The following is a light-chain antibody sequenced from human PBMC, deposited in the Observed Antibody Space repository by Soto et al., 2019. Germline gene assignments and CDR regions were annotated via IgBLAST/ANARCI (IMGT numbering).Light chain of an antibody. CDR3: QQYMSSVT. CDR1: QSVDTTF. V-gene: IGKV3-20*01. J-gene: IGKJ1*01. CDR2: GAS. Sequence: EIVLTQSPGSLSLSPGRRATLSCRASQSVDTTFFAWYQKKPGQAPRLLIYGASKRATGIPDRFSGSGSGTDFTLIISRLEPEDVAVYDCQQYMSSVTFGQGTKVEIK.